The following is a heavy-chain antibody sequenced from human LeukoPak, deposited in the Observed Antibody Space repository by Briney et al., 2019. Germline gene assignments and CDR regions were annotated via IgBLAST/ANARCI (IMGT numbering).Heavy chain of an antibody. CDR2: IRYDGSNK. CDR1: GFTYNSYC. CDR3: AKDQNLFVVVVAATFQH. D-gene: IGHD2-15*01. V-gene: IGHV3-30*02. J-gene: IGHJ1*01. Sequence: GGSLRLSCAASGFTYNSYCMHWVRQAPGKGLEWVAFIRYDGSNKYYADSVKGRFTISRDNSKNTLYLQMNSLRAEDTAVYYCAKDQNLFVVVVAATFQHWGQGTLVTVSS.